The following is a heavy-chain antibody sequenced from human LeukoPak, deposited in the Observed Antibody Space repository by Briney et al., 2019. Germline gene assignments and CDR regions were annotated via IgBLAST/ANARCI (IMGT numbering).Heavy chain of an antibody. V-gene: IGHV3-23*01. J-gene: IGHJ4*02. CDR1: GLTLSSYA. D-gene: IGHD3-10*01. Sequence: GGSLRLSCAASGLTLSSYATGWVRQAPGKGLEWVSAISASGADTYYADSVKGRFTISRDTSKNTVYLQMNSLRDEDTAVYYCAKQLDSGNYYPTGDDYWGQGTLVTVSS. CDR2: ISASGADT. CDR3: AKQLDSGNYYPTGDDY.